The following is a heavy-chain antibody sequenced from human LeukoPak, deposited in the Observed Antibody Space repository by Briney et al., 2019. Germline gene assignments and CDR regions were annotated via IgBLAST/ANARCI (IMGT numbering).Heavy chain of an antibody. CDR3: AREVVVPAALTAFDI. CDR1: GGSISSGSYY. J-gene: IGHJ3*02. D-gene: IGHD2-2*01. V-gene: IGHV4-61*02. Sequence: SQTLSLTCTVSGGSISSGSYYWSWIRQPAGKGLEWIGRIYTSGSTNYNPSLKSRVTISVDTSKNQFSLKLSSVTAADTAVYYCAREVVVPAALTAFDIWGQGTMVTVSS. CDR2: IYTSGST.